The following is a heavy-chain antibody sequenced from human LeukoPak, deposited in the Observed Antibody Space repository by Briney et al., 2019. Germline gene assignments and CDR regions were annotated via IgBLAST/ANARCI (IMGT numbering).Heavy chain of an antibody. Sequence: GASVKVSCKASGYTFTGYYIHWVRLAPGQGLEWMGWISTHTGATSFPQNFQGRVTMTRDTSITTAYMELNSLRFDDTAVYYCARDRGISGRPNAFDVWGQGTMVTVSS. J-gene: IGHJ3*01. V-gene: IGHV1-2*02. D-gene: IGHD6-6*01. CDR2: ISTHTGAT. CDR1: GYTFTGYY. CDR3: ARDRGISGRPNAFDV.